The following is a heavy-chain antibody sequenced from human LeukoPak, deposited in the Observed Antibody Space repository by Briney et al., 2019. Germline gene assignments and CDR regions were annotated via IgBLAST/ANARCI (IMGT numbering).Heavy chain of an antibody. J-gene: IGHJ4*02. CDR3: SRRAGEYSHPYDY. V-gene: IGHV3-53*01. Sequence: GGSLRLSCTGSGFIFGDYAMNWVRQAPGKGLEWVSFIYSGGDTHYSDSVKGRFTISRDNSKNTLYLQMNSLRPEDTAIYYCSRRAGEYSHPYDYWGQGTLVTVSS. CDR2: IYSGGDT. CDR1: GFIFGDYA. D-gene: IGHD2-15*01.